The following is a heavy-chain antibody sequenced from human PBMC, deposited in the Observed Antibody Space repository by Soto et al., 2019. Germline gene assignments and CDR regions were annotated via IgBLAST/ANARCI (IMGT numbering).Heavy chain of an antibody. J-gene: IGHJ4*02. CDR3: ATRPSGDYPYFDY. CDR2: IYSGGTT. V-gene: IGHV3-53*01. CDR1: GFTVGGKY. Sequence: GGSLIPSCAASGFTVGGKYMTWVRQAPGKGLEWVSLIYSGGTTYYADSVKGRFTVSRDNSKNTLYLQMNSLRVEDTAVYYCATRPSGDYPYFDYWGQGALVTVSS. D-gene: IGHD4-17*01.